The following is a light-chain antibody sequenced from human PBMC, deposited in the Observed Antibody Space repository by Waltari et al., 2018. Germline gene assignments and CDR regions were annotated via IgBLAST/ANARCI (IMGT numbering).Light chain of an antibody. CDR1: SGHSSNV. CDR2: VNSDGSH. Sequence: QFVLTQSPSASASLGASVKLTCTLSSGHSSNVVAWHQQQPEKGPRYLMKVNSDGSHSKGDDIPDRFSGSSSGAERYLPISSLQSEDEADYYCQTGGHGTWVFGGGTKLT. CDR3: QTGGHGTWV. V-gene: IGLV4-69*01. J-gene: IGLJ3*02.